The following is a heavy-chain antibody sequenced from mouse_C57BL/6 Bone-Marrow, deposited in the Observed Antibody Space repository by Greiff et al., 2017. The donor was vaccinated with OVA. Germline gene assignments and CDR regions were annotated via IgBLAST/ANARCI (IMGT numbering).Heavy chain of an antibody. CDR2: INPGSGGT. Sequence: QVQLQQSGAELVRPGPSVKVSCKASGYAFTTYLIEWVKQRPGQGLEWIGVINPGSGGTNYNEKLKGKATLTADKSSSTAYMQRSSLTSEDSAVYFFARTGLWALYYYGSSYDLVDVWGTGTTVTVSS. D-gene: IGHD1-1*01. CDR3: ARTGLWALYYYGSSYDLVDV. CDR1: GYAFTTYL. V-gene: IGHV1-54*01. J-gene: IGHJ1*03.